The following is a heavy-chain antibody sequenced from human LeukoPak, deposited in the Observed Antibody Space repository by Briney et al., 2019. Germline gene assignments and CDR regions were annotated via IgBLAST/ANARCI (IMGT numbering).Heavy chain of an antibody. J-gene: IGHJ6*02. CDR2: IKQDGTGK. Sequence: GGSLRLSCAASGFTFRSYWMSWVRQAPGKGLEWVANIKQDGTGKYYVDSVKGRFTISRDNAKTSLYLQMNSLRAEDTAVYYCIRAMDVWGQGTTVAVSS. CDR3: IRAMDV. V-gene: IGHV3-7*01. CDR1: GFTFRSYW.